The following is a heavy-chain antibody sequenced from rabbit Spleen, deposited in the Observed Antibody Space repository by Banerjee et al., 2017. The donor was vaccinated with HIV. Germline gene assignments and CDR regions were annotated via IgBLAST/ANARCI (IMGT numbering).Heavy chain of an antibody. CDR2: IDPVFSVT. V-gene: IGHV1S47*01. Sequence: QEQLVESGGGLVQPGGSLKLSCKASGFDLNTYGVSWVRQAPGKGLEWIGYIDPVFSVTYYATWVNGRFTISSQNAQNTLYLQLNSLTVADTATYFCVRGASSSGYYSLWGQGTLVTVS. J-gene: IGHJ4*01. CDR3: VRGASSSGYYSL. CDR1: GFDLNTYG. D-gene: IGHD1-1*01.